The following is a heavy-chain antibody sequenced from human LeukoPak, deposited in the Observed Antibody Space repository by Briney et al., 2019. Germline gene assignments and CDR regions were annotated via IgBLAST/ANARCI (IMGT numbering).Heavy chain of an antibody. V-gene: IGHV3-23*01. CDR1: GFTFSSYA. CDR3: AQWSRYFDY. Sequence: PGGSLRLSCAASGFTFSSYAMSWVRQAPGKGLEWVSTISGSGGRTYYADSVKGRFTISRDNSKNTLYLQMNSLRAEDTALYFCAQWSRYFDYWGQGTLVTVSS. CDR2: ISGSGGRT. J-gene: IGHJ4*02. D-gene: IGHD1-26*01.